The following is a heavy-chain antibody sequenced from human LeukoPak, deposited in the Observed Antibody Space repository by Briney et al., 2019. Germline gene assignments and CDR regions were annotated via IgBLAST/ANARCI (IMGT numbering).Heavy chain of an antibody. CDR1: GYSISSGYY. D-gene: IGHD2-15*01. V-gene: IGHV4-38-2*02. CDR2: INHSGST. CDR3: ARARDIVVVVAWLDY. J-gene: IGHJ4*02. Sequence: SETLSLTCTVSGYSISSGYYWGWIRQPPGKGLEWIGEINHSGSTNYNPSLKSRVTISVDTSKNQFSLKLSSVTAADTAVYYCARARDIVVVVAWLDYWGQGTLVTVSS.